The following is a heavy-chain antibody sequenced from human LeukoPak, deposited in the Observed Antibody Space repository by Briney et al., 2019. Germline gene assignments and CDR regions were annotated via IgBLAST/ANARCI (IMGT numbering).Heavy chain of an antibody. CDR3: AGYMVRGVTYYYYYMDV. V-gene: IGHV4-34*01. J-gene: IGHJ6*03. CDR1: GGSFSGYY. Sequence: PSETLSLTCAVCGGSFSGYYWSWIRQPPGKGLEWIGEINHSGSTNYNPSLKSRVTISVDTSKNQFSLKLSSVTAADTAVYYCAGYMVRGVTYYYYYMDVWGKGTMVTVSS. D-gene: IGHD3-10*01. CDR2: INHSGST.